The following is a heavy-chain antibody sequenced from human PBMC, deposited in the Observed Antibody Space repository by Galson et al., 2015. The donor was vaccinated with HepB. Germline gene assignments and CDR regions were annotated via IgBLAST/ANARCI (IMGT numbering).Heavy chain of an antibody. Sequence: SVKVSCKASGYIFTDYYIHWIRQAPGQGLECMGWINPRNGDTKYAQTLKGRVTMTGDTSMNTVYMDLSRLKSDDTAVYYCARGLKHDFRTGYSYTDFFDFWGQGTLVSVSS. V-gene: IGHV1-2*02. CDR3: ARGLKHDFRTGYSYTDFFDF. D-gene: IGHD3/OR15-3a*01. CDR2: INPRNGDT. CDR1: GYIFTDYY. J-gene: IGHJ4*02.